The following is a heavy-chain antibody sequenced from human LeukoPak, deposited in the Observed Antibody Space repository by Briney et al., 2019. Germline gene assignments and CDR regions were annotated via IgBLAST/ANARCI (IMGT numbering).Heavy chain of an antibody. CDR2: INHSGST. CDR3: ARTYYDFWSGPGSKKYFQH. Sequence: PSETLSLTCAVYGGSFSGYYWSWIRQPPGKGLEWIGEINHSGSTNYNPPLKSRVTISVDTSKNQFSLKLSSVTAADTAVYYCARTYYDFWSGPGSKKYFQHWGQGTLVTVSS. CDR1: GGSFSGYY. D-gene: IGHD3-3*01. J-gene: IGHJ1*01. V-gene: IGHV4-34*01.